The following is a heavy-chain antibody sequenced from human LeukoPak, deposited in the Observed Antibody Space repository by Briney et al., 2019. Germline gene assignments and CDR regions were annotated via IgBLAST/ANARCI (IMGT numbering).Heavy chain of an antibody. J-gene: IGHJ4*02. V-gene: IGHV3-30*02. CDR3: AKDSSAPISITMVRGRWYFDY. D-gene: IGHD3-10*01. CDR1: GFTFSRYG. Sequence: GGSLRLSCAPSGFTFSRYGMHWVRQAPGKGLEWVAFIRYDGGNKYYADSVKGRFTISRDNSKNTLYLQMNSLRPEDTAVYYCAKDSSAPISITMVRGRWYFDYWGQGTLVTVSS. CDR2: IRYDGGNK.